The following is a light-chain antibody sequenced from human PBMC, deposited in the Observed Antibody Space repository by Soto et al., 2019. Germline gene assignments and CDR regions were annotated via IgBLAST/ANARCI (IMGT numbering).Light chain of an antibody. Sequence: EIVLTQSPAILSMSPGERATLSCRASQSVSSYFAWYQQKPGQAPRLLIYDASNMATGFPARFSGSGSGTDFTLTISSLEPEDFAVYYCQQRRYWPVTFGQGTKVEIK. CDR1: QSVSSY. V-gene: IGKV3-11*01. J-gene: IGKJ1*01. CDR2: DAS. CDR3: QQRRYWPVT.